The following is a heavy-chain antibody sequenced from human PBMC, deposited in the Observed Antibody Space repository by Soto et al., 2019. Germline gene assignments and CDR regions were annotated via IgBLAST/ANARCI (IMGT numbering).Heavy chain of an antibody. CDR3: ARVVPGAEAWFGP. Sequence: ASVKVSCKTSGYTFSTYGITWVRQAPGQPLEWLGWISLYSDGTNYAQKFQGRVSMTTDTSTTTAYMELRSLRSDDTAVYYCARVVPGAEAWFGPWGQGTLVTVSS. CDR2: ISLYSDGT. J-gene: IGHJ5*02. D-gene: IGHD2-2*01. V-gene: IGHV1-18*01. CDR1: GYTFSTYG.